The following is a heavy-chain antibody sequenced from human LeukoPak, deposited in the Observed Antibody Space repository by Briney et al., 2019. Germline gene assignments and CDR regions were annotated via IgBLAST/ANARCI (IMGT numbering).Heavy chain of an antibody. CDR3: ARDSYLIDYYDSSGYYPLFGY. CDR1: GFTFSSYS. D-gene: IGHD3-22*01. V-gene: IGHV3-21*01. Sequence: GGSLRLSCAASGFTFSSYSMNWVRQAPGKGLEWVSSISSSSSYIYYADSVKGRFTISRDNAKNSPYLQMNSLRAEDTAVYYCARDSYLIDYYDSSGYYPLFGYWGQGTLVTVSS. CDR2: ISSSSSYI. J-gene: IGHJ4*02.